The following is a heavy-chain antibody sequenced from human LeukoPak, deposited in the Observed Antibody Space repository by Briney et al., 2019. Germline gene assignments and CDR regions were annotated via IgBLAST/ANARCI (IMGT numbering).Heavy chain of an antibody. CDR1: GGSISSYY. D-gene: IGHD6-6*01. CDR3: AREYSSSSGRRAFDF. V-gene: IGHV4-59*08. CDR2: IHYSGST. J-gene: IGHJ3*01. Sequence: SETLSLTCTVSGGSISSYYWNWIRQPPGKGLEWIGYIHYSGSTNHNPSLKSRVTTLVDTSKNQFSLRLSSVTAADTAVYYCAREYSSSSGRRAFDFWGQGTMVTVSS.